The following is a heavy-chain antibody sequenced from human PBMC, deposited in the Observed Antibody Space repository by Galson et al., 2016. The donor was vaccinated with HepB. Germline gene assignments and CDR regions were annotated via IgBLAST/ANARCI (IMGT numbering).Heavy chain of an antibody. Sequence: SLRLSCAASGFTFSNAWMTWVRQAPGKGLEWVGRIKSKTDGGPIDYGATVKGRFTISRDDSKNTGYLDMNSLKTEDTAVYYCTPDLTNWGQGTLVTVSS. CDR1: GFTFSNAW. V-gene: IGHV3-15*01. CDR2: IKSKTDGGPI. J-gene: IGHJ4*02. CDR3: TPDLTN. D-gene: IGHD4-11*01.